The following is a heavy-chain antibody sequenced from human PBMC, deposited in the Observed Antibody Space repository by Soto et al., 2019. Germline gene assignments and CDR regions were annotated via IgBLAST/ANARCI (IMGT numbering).Heavy chain of an antibody. CDR3: ARKSTWVYFDY. V-gene: IGHV4-30-2*01. D-gene: IGHD1-1*01. Sequence: LALTCAVSGGSISSGGYSWSWIRQPPGKGLEWIGYIYHSGSTYYNPSLKSRVTISVDRSKNQFSLKLSPVTAADTAVYYCARKSTWVYFDYWGQGTLVTVSS. CDR1: GGSISSGGYS. J-gene: IGHJ4*02. CDR2: IYHSGST.